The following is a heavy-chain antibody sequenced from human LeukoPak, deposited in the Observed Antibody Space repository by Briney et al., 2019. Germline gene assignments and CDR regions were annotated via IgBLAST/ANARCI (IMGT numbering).Heavy chain of an antibody. J-gene: IGHJ3*02. Sequence: GSLRLSCAASGFTFSSYTMNWVRQAPGKELEWVSSITGSSTYIYYADSVKGRFTISRDNAKNSLYLQMNSLRAEDTAVYYCARDSYSWFGEPTNAFDIWGQGTMVTVSS. CDR2: ITGSSTYI. CDR3: ARDSYSWFGEPTNAFDI. CDR1: GFTFSSYT. V-gene: IGHV3-21*04. D-gene: IGHD3-10*01.